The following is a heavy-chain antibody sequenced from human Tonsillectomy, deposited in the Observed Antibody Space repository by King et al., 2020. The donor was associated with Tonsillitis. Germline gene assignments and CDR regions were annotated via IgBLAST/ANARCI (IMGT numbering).Heavy chain of an antibody. J-gene: IGHJ4*02. CDR1: GYRFTRYG. D-gene: IGHD1-1*01. CDR2: TSGQNDKI. CDR3: ARDETGKNGWDGIVDY. Sequence: QLVQSGAEVKTPGASVKVSCKASGYRFTRYGFSWLRQAPGQGLEWRGWTSGQNDKIKYAAKFQGRVSLTTDISSTTTYMELRSLRSDDTALYYWARDETGKNGWDGIVDYWGQGTQVTVSS. V-gene: IGHV1-18*01.